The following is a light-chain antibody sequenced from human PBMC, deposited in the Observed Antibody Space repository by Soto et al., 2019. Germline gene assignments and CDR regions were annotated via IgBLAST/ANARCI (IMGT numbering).Light chain of an antibody. Sequence: QSVLTQPPSVSGAPGQRVTMSGTGSSSNIGAGYDVHWYQQLPGTAPKLLIYGNSNRPSGVPDRFSGSKSGTSASLAITGLQAEDEADYYCQSYDSSLRSVFGGGTKLTVL. CDR2: GNS. CDR3: QSYDSSLRSV. CDR1: SSNIGAGYD. J-gene: IGLJ2*01. V-gene: IGLV1-40*01.